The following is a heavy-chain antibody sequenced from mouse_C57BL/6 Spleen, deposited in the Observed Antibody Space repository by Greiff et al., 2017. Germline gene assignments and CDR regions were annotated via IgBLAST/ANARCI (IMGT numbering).Heavy chain of an antibody. D-gene: IGHD1-1*01. CDR2: IYPGSGNT. Sequence: QVQLQQSGAELVRPGASVKLSCKASGYTFTDYYINWVKQRPGQGLEWIARIYPGSGNTYYNEKFKGKATLTAEKSSSTAYMQLSSLTSEDSAVYFCARGGSSYDFDDWGQGTTLTVSS. V-gene: IGHV1-76*01. CDR3: ARGGSSYDFDD. CDR1: GYTFTDYY. J-gene: IGHJ2*01.